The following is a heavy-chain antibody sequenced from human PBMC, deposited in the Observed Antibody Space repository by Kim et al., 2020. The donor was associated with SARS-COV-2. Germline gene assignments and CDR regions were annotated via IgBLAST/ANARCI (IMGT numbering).Heavy chain of an antibody. CDR2: ISAYNGNT. CDR1: GYTFTSYG. D-gene: IGHD4-4*01. CDR3: GVTTYYYYYMDV. Sequence: ASVKVSCKASGYTFTSYGISWVRQAPGQGLEGMGWISAYNGNTNYAQKLHGRVTMTTDTSKSTAYMELSNLRSDDTAVYYCGVTTYYYYYMDVWGKGTTVTVSS. J-gene: IGHJ6*03. V-gene: IGHV1-18*01.